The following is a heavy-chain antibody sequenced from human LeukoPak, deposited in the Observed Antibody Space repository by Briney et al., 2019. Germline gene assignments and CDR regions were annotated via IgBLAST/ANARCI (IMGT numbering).Heavy chain of an antibody. J-gene: IGHJ4*02. CDR2: ISSNGGST. CDR3: ARVSSRYGDFDY. CDR1: GFTFSSYA. D-gene: IGHD4-17*01. V-gene: IGHV3-64*01. Sequence: GGSLRLSCAASGFTFSSYAMHWVRQAPGKGLEYVSAISSNGGSTYYANSVKGRFTISRDNSKNTLYLQMGSLRAEDMAVYYCARVSSRYGDFDYWGQGTLVTVSS.